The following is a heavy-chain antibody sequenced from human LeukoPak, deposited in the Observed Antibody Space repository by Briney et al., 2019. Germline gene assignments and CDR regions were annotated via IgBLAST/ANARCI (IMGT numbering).Heavy chain of an antibody. V-gene: IGHV3-72*01. Sequence: AGGSLRLSCAASGFTFSDHYMDWVRQAPGKGLEWVGRTRNKANSYTTEYAASVKGRFTISRDDSKNSLYLQMNSLRAEDTAVYYCARDFYSGSSTSFDYWGQGTLVTVSS. CDR3: ARDFYSGSSTSFDY. D-gene: IGHD1-26*01. CDR2: TRNKANSYTT. CDR1: GFTFSDHY. J-gene: IGHJ4*02.